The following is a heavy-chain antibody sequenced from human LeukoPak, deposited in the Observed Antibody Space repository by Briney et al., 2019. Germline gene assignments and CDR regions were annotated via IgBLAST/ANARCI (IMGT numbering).Heavy chain of an antibody. Sequence: GASVKVSCKASGYTFTSYYMHWVRQAPGQGLEWMGWINPNSGGTNYAQKFQGRVTMTRDTSISTAYMELSRLRSDDTAVYYCARPHYDFWSGYYLRDWFDPWGQGTLVTVSS. CDR1: GYTFTSYY. CDR2: INPNSGGT. CDR3: ARPHYDFWSGYYLRDWFDP. J-gene: IGHJ5*02. V-gene: IGHV1-2*02. D-gene: IGHD3-3*01.